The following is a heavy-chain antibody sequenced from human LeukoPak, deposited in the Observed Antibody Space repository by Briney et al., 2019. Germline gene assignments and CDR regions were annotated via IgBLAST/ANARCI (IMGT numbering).Heavy chain of an antibody. V-gene: IGHV3-7*01. CDR2: IKQNGIEK. Sequence: PGGSLRLSCAGSGFTFSNYWMTWVRQAPGKGLEWVANIKQNGIEKHYADSVEGRFTISRDNAKNSLYLQMNSLRVEDTAVYYCARDLDTYVLLIAYDTFDIWGQGTMDTVAS. CDR3: ARDLDTYVLLIAYDTFDI. D-gene: IGHD2-21*01. CDR1: GFTFSNYW. J-gene: IGHJ3*02.